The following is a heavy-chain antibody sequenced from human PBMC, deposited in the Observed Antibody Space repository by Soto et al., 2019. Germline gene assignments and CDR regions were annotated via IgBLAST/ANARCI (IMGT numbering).Heavy chain of an antibody. CDR2: IYYSGST. D-gene: IGHD5-12*01. Sequence: QVQLQESGPGLVKPSQTLSLTCTVSGGSISSGDYYWSWIRQPPGKGLEWIGYIYYSGSTYYNPSLNGRVTISVDTSKLQFSLKLRSVTAAYTAVYYCARMGTISGWFDPWGQGTLVTVSS. CDR3: ARMGTISGWFDP. CDR1: GGSISSGDYY. J-gene: IGHJ5*02. V-gene: IGHV4-30-4*01.